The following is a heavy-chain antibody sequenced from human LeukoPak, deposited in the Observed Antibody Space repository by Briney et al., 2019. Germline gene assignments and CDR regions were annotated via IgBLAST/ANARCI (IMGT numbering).Heavy chain of an antibody. Sequence: GGSLRLSCAASGFTFSGYAMSWVRQAPGKGLEWVPSISTSSGSTDYADSVKGRFTISRDNSKNTLYLQMNSLRAEDTAVYYCASTMEDVSSSWTFDYWGRGTLVTVSS. J-gene: IGHJ4*02. CDR3: ASTMEDVSSSWTFDY. D-gene: IGHD6-13*01. V-gene: IGHV3-23*01. CDR2: ISTSSGST. CDR1: GFTFSGYA.